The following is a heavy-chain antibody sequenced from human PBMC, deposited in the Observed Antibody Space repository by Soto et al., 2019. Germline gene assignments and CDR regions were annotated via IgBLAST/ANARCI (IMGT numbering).Heavy chain of an antibody. J-gene: IGHJ4*02. CDR2: INSRDGST. D-gene: IGHD6-19*01. CDR1: GFAFRNFA. V-gene: IGHV3-23*01. Sequence: PGGSLRLCCSASGFAFRNFAMGWIRQAPGKGLEWVSSINSRDGSTAYAKSVKGRFTISRDNSKNIVYLQMNNLRVEDTAIYYCAKDYSDGWYSIAGFDYWGQGTLVTVSS. CDR3: AKDYSDGWYSIAGFDY.